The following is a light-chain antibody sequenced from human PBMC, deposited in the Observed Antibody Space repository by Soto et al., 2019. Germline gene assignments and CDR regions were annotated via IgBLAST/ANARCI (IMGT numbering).Light chain of an antibody. V-gene: IGKV3D-20*01. J-gene: IGKJ4*01. CDR2: DAS. CDR1: QSVNSSY. Sequence: EIVLTQSPATLSLSPGERATLSCGASQSVNSSYLAWYQQKPGLAPRLLIYDASSRATGIPDRFSGSGSGTDSTLTISRLEPEDFAVYYCQQYGSSPLTFGGGTKVEIK. CDR3: QQYGSSPLT.